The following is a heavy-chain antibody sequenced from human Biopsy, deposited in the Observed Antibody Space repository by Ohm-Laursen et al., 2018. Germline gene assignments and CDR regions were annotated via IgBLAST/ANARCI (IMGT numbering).Heavy chain of an antibody. Sequence: TQTLTLTYSFSGFSLSPRRMCVSWIRQAPGKALEWLERVDWEDYKDYSASLQTKLSISKDTSNDQVVLTVNNVDPADTATYYCARTPILIVSAGLVYRHRRHLQGMDVWGQGSAVTVS. CDR2: VDWEDYK. CDR1: GFSLSPRRMC. CDR3: ARTPILIVSAGLVYRHRRHLQGMDV. V-gene: IGHV2-70*11. D-gene: IGHD6-13*01. J-gene: IGHJ6*02.